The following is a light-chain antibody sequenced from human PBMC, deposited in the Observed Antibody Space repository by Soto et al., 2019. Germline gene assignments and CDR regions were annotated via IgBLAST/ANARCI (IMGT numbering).Light chain of an antibody. CDR1: QSVSSSY. V-gene: IGKV3-20*01. J-gene: IGKJ5*01. CDR2: GAS. CDR3: QQYDDWPIT. Sequence: EIVLTQSPGTLSLSPGERATLSCRASQSVSSSYLAWYQQKPGQAPSLLIYGASRRATGIPDRFSGSESGTEFTLTISSLQSEDFAVYFCQQYDDWPITFGQGTRLEI.